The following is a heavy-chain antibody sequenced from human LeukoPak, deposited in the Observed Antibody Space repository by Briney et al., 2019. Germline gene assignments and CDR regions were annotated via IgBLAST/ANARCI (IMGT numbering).Heavy chain of an antibody. D-gene: IGHD3-10*01. V-gene: IGHV3-74*01. CDR1: GFTFSRYW. Sequence: PGGSLTLSCAASGFTFSRYWIHWVRQAPGKGPVWVSVISTDGSSTRYADSVKGRFTISRDNVKNTLYLQMNSLRVEDTAVYHCTGPSFDASGMGFDPWGQGALVTVSS. J-gene: IGHJ5*02. CDR2: ISTDGSST. CDR3: TGPSFDASGMGFDP.